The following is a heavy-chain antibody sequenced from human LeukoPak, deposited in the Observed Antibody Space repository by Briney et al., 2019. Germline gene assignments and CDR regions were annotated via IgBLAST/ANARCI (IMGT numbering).Heavy chain of an antibody. CDR3: ARDWPGDYYDSSGYYTPFDY. D-gene: IGHD3-22*01. CDR1: GFTVSSNY. CDR2: IYSGGST. J-gene: IGHJ4*02. V-gene: IGHV3-53*05. Sequence: SGGSLRLSCAASGFTVSSNYMSWVRQAPGKGLEWVSVIYSGGSTYYADSVKGRFTISRDDSKNTLYLQMNSLRSEDTTVYYCARDWPGDYYDSSGYYTPFDYWGQGTLVTVSS.